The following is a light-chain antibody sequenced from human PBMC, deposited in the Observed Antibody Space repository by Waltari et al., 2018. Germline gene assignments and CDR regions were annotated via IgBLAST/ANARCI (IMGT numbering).Light chain of an antibody. Sequence: QSALTQPASVSGSPGQSITISCTGTNSDVGGYNYVSWYQQPPGKAPKLLIYEVSNRPSGVSNRFSGSKSGNTASLTISGLQAEDEADYYCSSYTSSSTLVFGGGTKLTVL. CDR1: NSDVGGYNY. CDR3: SSYTSSSTLV. V-gene: IGLV2-14*01. CDR2: EVS. J-gene: IGLJ2*01.